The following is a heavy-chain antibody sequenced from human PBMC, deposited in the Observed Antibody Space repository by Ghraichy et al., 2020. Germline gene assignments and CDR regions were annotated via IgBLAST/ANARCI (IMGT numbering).Heavy chain of an antibody. Sequence: GGSLRLSCVASGFTFRSSWMHWVRQAPGKGLVWVSRINSDGSSTSYADSVKGRFTISRDNAKNTLYLLMNSLRPEDTAVYYCTRPLTTPLPWGQGTLVTVSS. V-gene: IGHV3-74*01. CDR3: TRPLTTPLP. CDR1: GFTFRSSW. J-gene: IGHJ5*02. CDR2: INSDGSST. D-gene: IGHD1-1*01.